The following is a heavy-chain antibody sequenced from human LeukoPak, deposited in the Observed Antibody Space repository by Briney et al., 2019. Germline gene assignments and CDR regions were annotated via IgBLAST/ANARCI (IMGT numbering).Heavy chain of an antibody. D-gene: IGHD6-13*01. CDR2: INPNSGGT. CDR3: ARGESRLPGIAAAVGDY. V-gene: IGHV1-2*02. CDR1: GYTFTGYY. Sequence: ASLKVSCKASGYTFTGYYMHWVGQAPGHGLEWMGWINPNSGGTNYAQKFQGRVTMTRDTSISTAYMELSRLRSDDTAVYYCARGESRLPGIAAAVGDYWGQGTLVTVSS. J-gene: IGHJ4*02.